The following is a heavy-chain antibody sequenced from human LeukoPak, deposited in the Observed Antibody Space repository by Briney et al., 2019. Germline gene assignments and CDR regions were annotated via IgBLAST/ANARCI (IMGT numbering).Heavy chain of an antibody. CDR3: ASLQIVVGTASAFDY. CDR1: GFTFSSYA. D-gene: IGHD2-21*02. Sequence: PGRSLRLSCAASGFTFSSYAMHWVRQAPGKGLEWVAVISYDGSNKYYADSVKGRFTISRDNSKNTLYLQMNSLRAEDTAVYYCASLQIVVGTASAFDYWGQGTLVTVSS. CDR2: ISYDGSNK. J-gene: IGHJ4*02. V-gene: IGHV3-30-3*01.